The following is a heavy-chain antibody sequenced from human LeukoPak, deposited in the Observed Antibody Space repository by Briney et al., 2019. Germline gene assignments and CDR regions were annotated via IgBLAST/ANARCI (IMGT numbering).Heavy chain of an antibody. D-gene: IGHD6-19*01. CDR3: AKAVAVALDY. Sequence: GGSLRLSCAASGFIFSDFDTSWVRQAPGKGLEWVSAISHSGRSTYYADSVKGRFTISRDNSKNTLYLEMNSLRADDTAVYYCAKAVAVALDYWGQGTLVTVSS. CDR1: GFIFSDFD. CDR2: ISHSGRST. V-gene: IGHV3-23*01. J-gene: IGHJ4*02.